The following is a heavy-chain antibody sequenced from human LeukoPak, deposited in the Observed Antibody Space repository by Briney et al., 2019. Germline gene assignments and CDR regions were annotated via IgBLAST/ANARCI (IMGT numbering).Heavy chain of an antibody. D-gene: IGHD4-17*01. CDR3: ARIMTTVTPFDY. CDR1: GFTFSSYA. Sequence: GGSLRLSCAASGFTFSSYAMHWVRQAPGKGLEWVAVISYDGSNKYYADSVKGRFTISRDNSKNTLYLQMNSLRAEDTAVYYCARIMTTVTPFDYWGQGTPVTVSS. V-gene: IGHV3-30-3*01. CDR2: ISYDGSNK. J-gene: IGHJ4*02.